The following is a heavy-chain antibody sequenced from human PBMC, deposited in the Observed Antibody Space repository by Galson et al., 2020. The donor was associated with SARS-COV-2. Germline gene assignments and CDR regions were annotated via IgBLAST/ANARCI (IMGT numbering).Heavy chain of an antibody. Sequence: SETLSLTCTVYGASISSGGYSWSWIRQPPGKGLEWIGYIYHSGSTYYNPSLKSRVTISVDRSKNQFSLKLRSVTAADAAVYHCARVDMFQFDPWGQGTLVTVSS. CDR1: GASISSGGYS. J-gene: IGHJ5*02. CDR2: IYHSGST. V-gene: IGHV4-30-2*01. D-gene: IGHD2-2*03. CDR3: ARVDMFQFDP.